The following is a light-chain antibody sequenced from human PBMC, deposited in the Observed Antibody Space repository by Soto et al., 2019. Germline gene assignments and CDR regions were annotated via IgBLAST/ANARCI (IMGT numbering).Light chain of an antibody. CDR2: EVS. CDR3: SSYTSSTTVV. CDR1: SSDVGGYKY. J-gene: IGLJ2*01. V-gene: IGLV2-14*01. Sequence: QSALTQPASVSGSPGQSITISCTGTSSDVGGYKYVSWYQQHPGKAPKLMIYEVSNRPSGDSHRFSGSKSGNTASLTISGLQAEDEADYYCSSYTSSTTVVFGGGTKVTVL.